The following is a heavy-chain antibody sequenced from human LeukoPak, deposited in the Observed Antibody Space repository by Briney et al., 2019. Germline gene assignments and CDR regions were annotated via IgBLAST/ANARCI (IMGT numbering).Heavy chain of an antibody. D-gene: IGHD3-10*01. J-gene: IGHJ4*02. Sequence: PGRSLRLSCAASGFTFSSYGMHWVRQAPGKGLEWVAVISYDGSNKYYADSVKGRFTISRDNSKNTLYLQMNSLRAEDTAVYYCAKDRRGGEYYFDYWGQGTLVTVSS. CDR3: AKDRRGGEYYFDY. V-gene: IGHV3-30*18. CDR2: ISYDGSNK. CDR1: GFTFSSYG.